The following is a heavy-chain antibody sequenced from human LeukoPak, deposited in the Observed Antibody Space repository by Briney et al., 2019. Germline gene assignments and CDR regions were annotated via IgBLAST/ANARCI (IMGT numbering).Heavy chain of an antibody. CDR1: GFTFSSYW. CDR3: ARARRYCSSTSCYYFDY. Sequence: PGGSLRLSCAASGFTFSSYWMHWVRQAPGKGLEWVSYISSSGSTIYYADSVKGRFTISRDNAKNSLYLQMNSLRAEDTAVYYCARARRYCSSTSCYYFDYWGQGTLVTVSS. D-gene: IGHD2-2*01. J-gene: IGHJ4*02. CDR2: ISSSGSTI. V-gene: IGHV3-48*04.